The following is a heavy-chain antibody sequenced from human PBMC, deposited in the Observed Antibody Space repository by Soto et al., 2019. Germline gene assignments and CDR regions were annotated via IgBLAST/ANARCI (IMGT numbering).Heavy chain of an antibody. J-gene: IGHJ6*02. CDR1: VYSFTSYW. CDR3: ARQGPNLYYYYGMDV. Sequence: LKISCKGSVYSFTSYWIGLVRQMPLKGLEWMGRIDPSDSYTNYSPSFQGHVTISADKSISTAYLQWSSLKASDTAMYYCARQGPNLYYYYGMDVWGQGTTVTVSS. V-gene: IGHV5-10-1*01. CDR2: IDPSDSYT.